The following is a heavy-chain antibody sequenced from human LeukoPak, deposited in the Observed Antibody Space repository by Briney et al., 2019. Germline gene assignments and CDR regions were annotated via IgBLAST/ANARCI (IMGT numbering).Heavy chain of an antibody. CDR2: ISWNSGSI. Sequence: QPGRSLRLSCAASGFTFDDYAMHWVRQAPGKGLEWVSGISWNSGSIGYADSVKGRFTISRDNAKNSLYLQMNSLRAEDTALYYCAKVQRRKVVAATPLDYWGQGTLVTVSS. D-gene: IGHD2-15*01. CDR1: GFTFDDYA. V-gene: IGHV3-9*01. CDR3: AKVQRRKVVAATPLDY. J-gene: IGHJ4*02.